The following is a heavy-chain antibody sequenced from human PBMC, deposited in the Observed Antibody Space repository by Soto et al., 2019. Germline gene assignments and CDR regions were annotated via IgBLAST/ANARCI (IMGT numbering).Heavy chain of an antibody. D-gene: IGHD3-3*01. Sequence: EVQLLESGGGLVQPGGSLRLSCAASGFTFSSYALNWVRQAPGKGLEWVSVISGSGDNTYYADSVKGRFTISRDNSKTPLYRQTNSLRAEDTAVYYCAKDLGTDDFWSAYYTYYYMDVWGKGTTVTVSS. CDR1: GFTFSSYA. CDR3: AKDLGTDDFWSAYYTYYYMDV. V-gene: IGHV3-23*01. J-gene: IGHJ6*03. CDR2: ISGSGDNT.